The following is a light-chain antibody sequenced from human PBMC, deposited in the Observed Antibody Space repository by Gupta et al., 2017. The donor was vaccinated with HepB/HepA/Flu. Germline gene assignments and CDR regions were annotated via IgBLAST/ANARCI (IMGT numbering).Light chain of an antibody. CDR3: AAWDDSLNGPVV. CDR2: SND. Sequence: QSXLTQPPTXXGTSGQRVTISCSGRSSNIGSNTVNWYQQLPGTAPKRLIYSNDQRPSGVPDRFSGSKSGTSASLAISGLQSEDEADYYCAAWDDSLNGPVVFGGGTKLTVL. J-gene: IGLJ2*01. CDR1: SSNIGSNT. V-gene: IGLV1-44*01.